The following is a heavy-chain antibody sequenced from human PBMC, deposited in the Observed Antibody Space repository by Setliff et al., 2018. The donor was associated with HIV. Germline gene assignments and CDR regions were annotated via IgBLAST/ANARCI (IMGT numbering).Heavy chain of an antibody. CDR1: GFNVTDNY. Sequence: GVSLRLSCAVSGFNVTDNYMTWVRQAPGKGLEWVSILHRDGGTYSADSVKGRFTISRDNSKNTLYLRMNNLRVDDTAVYYCARLNFWSVLYNWPDPWGQGTLVTVPS. CDR3: ARLNFWSVLYNWPDP. V-gene: IGHV3-53*01. J-gene: IGHJ5*02. CDR2: LHRDGGT. D-gene: IGHD3-3*01.